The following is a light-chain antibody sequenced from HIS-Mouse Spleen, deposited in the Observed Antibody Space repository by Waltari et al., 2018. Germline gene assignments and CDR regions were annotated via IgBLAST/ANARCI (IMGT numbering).Light chain of an antibody. Sequence: QSALTQPASVSGSPGQSITISCTGTSSDVGGYNYVSCYQQHPGKAPKLMIYEVSNRPSGVSNRFSGSKSGNTASLTISGLQAEDEADYYCSSYTSSSTPNWVFGGGTKLTVL. CDR1: SSDVGGYNY. V-gene: IGLV2-14*01. CDR3: SSYTSSSTPNWV. J-gene: IGLJ3*02. CDR2: EVS.